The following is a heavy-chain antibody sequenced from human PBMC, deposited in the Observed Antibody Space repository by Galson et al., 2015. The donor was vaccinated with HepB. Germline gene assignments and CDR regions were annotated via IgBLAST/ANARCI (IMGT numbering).Heavy chain of an antibody. Sequence: SVKVSCKASGYTFTSYGISWVRQAPGQGLEWMGWISAYNGNTNYAQKLQGRVTMTTDTSTSTAYMELRSLRSDDTAVYYCASTEGSSGWAEGDAFDIWGQGTMVTVSS. CDR2: ISAYNGNT. V-gene: IGHV1-18*01. CDR3: ASTEGSSGWAEGDAFDI. CDR1: GYTFTSYG. J-gene: IGHJ3*02. D-gene: IGHD6-19*01.